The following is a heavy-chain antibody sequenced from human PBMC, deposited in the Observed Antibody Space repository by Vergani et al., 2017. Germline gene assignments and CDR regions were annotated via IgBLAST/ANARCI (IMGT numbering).Heavy chain of an antibody. J-gene: IGHJ6*02. Sequence: QVQLQQWGPGLVKPSQTLSLTCTVSGGSISSGGYYWSWIRQHPGKGLEWIGYIYYSGSTYYNPSLKSRVTISVDTSKNQFSLKLSSVTAADTAVYYCARESPGYSSSWSGGMDVWGQGTTVTVSS. V-gene: IGHV4-31*03. D-gene: IGHD6-13*01. CDR1: GGSISSGGYY. CDR3: ARESPGYSSSWSGGMDV. CDR2: IYYSGST.